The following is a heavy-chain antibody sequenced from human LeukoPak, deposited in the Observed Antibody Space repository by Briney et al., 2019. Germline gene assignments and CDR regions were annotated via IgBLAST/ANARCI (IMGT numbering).Heavy chain of an antibody. CDR3: ARGYWGNQPFDP. Sequence: GGSLRLSCAASGFTVSSNYMSWVRQAPGKGLEWVSVIYSGGSTYYADSVKGRFTISRDNSKNTLYLQMNSLRAEDTAVYYCARGYWGNQPFDPWGQGTLVTVSS. J-gene: IGHJ5*02. V-gene: IGHV3-66*01. CDR2: IYSGGST. D-gene: IGHD3-16*01. CDR1: GFTVSSNY.